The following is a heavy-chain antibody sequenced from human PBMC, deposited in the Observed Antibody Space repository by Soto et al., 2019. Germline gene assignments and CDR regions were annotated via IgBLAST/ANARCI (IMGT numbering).Heavy chain of an antibody. Sequence: GESLKISCKGSGYTFTSYWIAWVRQLPGKGLEWLGSVYPGDSDRRDNPTFQGHVTMSVDKSSNTVYLQWSSLNASDTAMYYCARGGNQLEYWGQGVLVTVSS. J-gene: IGHJ4*02. D-gene: IGHD6-25*01. CDR2: VYPGDSDR. V-gene: IGHV5-51*01. CDR1: GYTFTSYW. CDR3: ARGGNQLEY.